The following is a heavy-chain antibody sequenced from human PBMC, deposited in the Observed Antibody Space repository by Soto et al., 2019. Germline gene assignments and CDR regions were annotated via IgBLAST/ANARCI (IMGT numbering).Heavy chain of an antibody. V-gene: IGHV1-3*01. J-gene: IGHJ5*02. CDR2: INAGNGNT. Sequence: ASVTVSCQASGYTFTSYAMHWVRQAPGQRLEWMGWINAGNGNTKYSQKFQGRVTITRDTSASTAYMELSSLRSEDTAVYYCARDNYDSSGYYEGPYNWFDPWGQGTLVTVS. CDR3: ARDNYDSSGYYEGPYNWFDP. D-gene: IGHD3-22*01. CDR1: GYTFTSYA.